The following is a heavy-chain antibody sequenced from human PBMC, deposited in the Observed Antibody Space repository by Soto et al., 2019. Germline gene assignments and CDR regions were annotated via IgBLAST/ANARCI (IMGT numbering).Heavy chain of an antibody. Sequence: PSETLSLTCTVSGGSGSSGSYYWSWIRQPPGKGLEWIGYIYYSGSTNYNPSLKSRVTISVDTSKNQFSLKLSSVTAADTAVYYCARDNIPHYGSGSYGVDYWGQGTLVTVSS. D-gene: IGHD3-10*01. CDR3: ARDNIPHYGSGSYGVDY. CDR2: IYYSGST. J-gene: IGHJ4*02. V-gene: IGHV4-61*01. CDR1: GGSGSSGSYY.